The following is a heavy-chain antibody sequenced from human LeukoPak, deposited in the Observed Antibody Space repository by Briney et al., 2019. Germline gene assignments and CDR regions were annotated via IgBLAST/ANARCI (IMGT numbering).Heavy chain of an antibody. CDR3: ARGQQLVRQKYYYYYGMDV. CDR2: IWYDGSNK. D-gene: IGHD6-13*01. V-gene: IGHV3-33*01. Sequence: PGRSLRLSCAASGFTFSSYGMHWVRQAPGKGLEWVAVIWYDGSNKYYADSVKGRFTISRDNSKNTLYLQMSSLRAEDTAVYYCARGQQLVRQKYYYYYGMDVWGKGTTVTVSS. CDR1: GFTFSSYG. J-gene: IGHJ6*04.